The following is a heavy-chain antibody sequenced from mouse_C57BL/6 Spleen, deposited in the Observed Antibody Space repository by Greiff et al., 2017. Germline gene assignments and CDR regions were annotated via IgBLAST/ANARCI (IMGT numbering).Heavy chain of an antibody. Sequence: DVQLVESGGGLVKPGGSLKLSCAASGFPFSDYGMHWVRQAPEKGLEWVAYISSGSSTIYYADTVKGRFTISRDNAKNTLFLQMTSLRSEDTAMYYCARDRWATNYFDYSGQGTTLTVSS. CDR1: GFPFSDYG. D-gene: IGHD1-1*02. J-gene: IGHJ2*01. CDR2: ISSGSSTI. CDR3: ARDRWATNYFDY. V-gene: IGHV5-17*01.